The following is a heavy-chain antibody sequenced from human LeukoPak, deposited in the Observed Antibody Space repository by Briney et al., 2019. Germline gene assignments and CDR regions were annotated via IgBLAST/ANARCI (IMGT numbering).Heavy chain of an antibody. J-gene: IGHJ4*02. CDR2: IYSGGST. V-gene: IGHV3-53*01. CDR1: GFSFSAYS. CDR3: ARGGSTYPFDY. Sequence: GGSLRLSCAASGFSFSAYSMNWVRQAPGKGLEWVSVIYSGGSTYYADSAKSRCTISRDSLKNTLYLQMNNLRAEDTAVYYCARGGSTYPFDYWGQGTLVTVSS. D-gene: IGHD3-16*01.